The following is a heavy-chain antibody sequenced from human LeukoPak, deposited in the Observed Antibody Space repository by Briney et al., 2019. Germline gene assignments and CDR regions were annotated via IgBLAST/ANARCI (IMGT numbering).Heavy chain of an antibody. D-gene: IGHD6-19*01. V-gene: IGHV3-23*01. CDR3: AKDALRSSGWYYFDY. CDR1: GFTFSFFA. J-gene: IGHJ4*02. CDR2: ISDSGGTT. Sequence: GGSLRLSCAASGFTFSFFAMSWVRQAPGKGLELVSAISDSGGTTYYADSVKGRFTISRDNSKNTLYLQMNSLRAEDTAVYYCAKDALRSSGWYYFDYWGQGTLVAVSS.